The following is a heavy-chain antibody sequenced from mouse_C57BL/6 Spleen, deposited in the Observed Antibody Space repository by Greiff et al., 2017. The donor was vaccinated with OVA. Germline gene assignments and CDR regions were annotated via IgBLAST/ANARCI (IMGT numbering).Heavy chain of an antibody. CDR3: ASRNYGPYWYFDV. J-gene: IGHJ1*03. CDR2: INPNNGGT. D-gene: IGHD1-1*01. CDR1: GYTFTDYN. V-gene: IGHV1-18*01. Sequence: EVQRVESGPELVKPGASVKIPCKASGYTFTDYNMDWVKQSHGKSLEWIGDINPNNGGTIYNQKFKGKATLTVDKSSSTAYMELRSLTSEDTAVYDCASRNYGPYWYFDVWGTGTTVTVSS.